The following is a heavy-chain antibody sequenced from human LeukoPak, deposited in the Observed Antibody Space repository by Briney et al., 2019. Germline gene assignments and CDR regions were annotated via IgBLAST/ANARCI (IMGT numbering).Heavy chain of an antibody. Sequence: SETLSLTCTVSGGSISNYYWSWIRQPPGKGLEWNGYIYYSGSTNYNPSLKSRVTISVDTSKNQFSLKLSSVTAADTAVYYCARKAAAGTYYYYYMDVWGKGTTVTVSS. J-gene: IGHJ6*03. CDR3: ARKAAAGTYYYYYMDV. V-gene: IGHV4-59*01. D-gene: IGHD6-13*01. CDR1: GGSISNYY. CDR2: IYYSGST.